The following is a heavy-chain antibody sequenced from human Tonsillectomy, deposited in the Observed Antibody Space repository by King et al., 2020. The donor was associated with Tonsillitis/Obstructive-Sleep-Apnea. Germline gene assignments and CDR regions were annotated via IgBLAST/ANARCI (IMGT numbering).Heavy chain of an antibody. D-gene: IGHD5-24*01. CDR1: GYTFTNYC. V-gene: IGHV1-46*01. Sequence: QLVQSGAEVKKPGASVKVSCKASGYTFTNYCVHWVRQAPGQGIEWMGIINPSGGTTTYAQKFQGRVTVTRDTSTSTVYMELSSLRSEDTAVYYCGTDLRPPEHRGYCSSTINYYYYMDVWGKGTTVTVSS. CDR3: GTDLRPPEHRGYCSSTINYYYYMDV. J-gene: IGHJ6*03. CDR2: INPSGGTT.